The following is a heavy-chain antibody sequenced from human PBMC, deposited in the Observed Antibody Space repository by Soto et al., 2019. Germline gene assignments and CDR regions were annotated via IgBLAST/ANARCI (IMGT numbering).Heavy chain of an antibody. D-gene: IGHD3-10*01. J-gene: IGHJ5*02. CDR1: GFTFSSYA. CDR2: ISYEGSNK. V-gene: IGHV3-30-3*01. CDR3: ARKLITMVRSRSQGWFDP. Sequence: GGSLRLSCAASGFTFSSYAMHWVRQAPGKGLEWVAVISYEGSNKYHADSVKGRFTISRDNSKNTLYLQMNSLRAEDTAVYYCARKLITMVRSRSQGWFDPWGQGTLVTVSS.